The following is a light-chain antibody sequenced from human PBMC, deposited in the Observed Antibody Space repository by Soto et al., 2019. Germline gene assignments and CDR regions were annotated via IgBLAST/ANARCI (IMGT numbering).Light chain of an antibody. J-gene: IGKJ4*01. Sequence: DIVMTQTPLSSPVTLGQPASISCRSSQSLVHSDGNTYLSWLQQRPGQPPRLLIEKISNRFSGVPDRFSGSGGGKDYTPKISKGEGEDVGVYFCKPAKQYPITLGGGTRVEIK. CDR1: QSLVHSDGNTY. V-gene: IGKV2-24*01. CDR2: KIS. CDR3: KPAKQYPIT.